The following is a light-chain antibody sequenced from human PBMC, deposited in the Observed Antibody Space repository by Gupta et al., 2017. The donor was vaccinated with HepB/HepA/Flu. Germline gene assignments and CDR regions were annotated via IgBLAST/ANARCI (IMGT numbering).Light chain of an antibody. CDR2: DAS. J-gene: IGKJ2*02. V-gene: IGKV1-33*01. CDR3: QQYDNLMCT. CDR1: QDISNY. Sequence: DIQMTQSPSSLSASVGDRVTITYQASQDISNYLHWYQQKPGKAPKLLIYDASNLETGVPSRFSGSGSGTDFTFTISSLQPEDIATYYCQQYDNLMCTFGQGTKLEIK.